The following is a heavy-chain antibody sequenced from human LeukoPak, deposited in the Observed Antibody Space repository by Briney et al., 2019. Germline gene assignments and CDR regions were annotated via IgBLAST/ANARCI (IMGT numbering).Heavy chain of an antibody. CDR1: GFTFSSYV. V-gene: IGHV3-23*01. CDR3: ARHPIVGATSGWFDP. D-gene: IGHD1-26*01. CDR2: ISAGGDNT. J-gene: IGHJ5*02. Sequence: GGSLRLSCAASGFTFSSYVMSWVRQAPGKGLEWVPGISAGGDNTYYADSVKGRFTISRDNSKNTLYLQMNNLRAEDTALYYCARHPIVGATSGWFDPWGQGTLVTVSS.